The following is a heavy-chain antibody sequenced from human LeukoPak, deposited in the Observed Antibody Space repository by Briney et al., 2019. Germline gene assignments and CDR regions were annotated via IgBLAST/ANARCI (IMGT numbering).Heavy chain of an antibody. Sequence: GGSLRLSCAASGFTVSSNYMSWVRQAPGKGLEWVSVIYSGGSTYYADSVKGRFTISRDNSKNTLYLQMNSLRAEDTAVYYCARDASPYCSSTSCYENDAFDIWGQGTMVTVSS. CDR1: GFTVSSNY. CDR3: ARDASPYCSSTSCYENDAFDI. D-gene: IGHD2-2*01. CDR2: IYSGGST. V-gene: IGHV3-53*01. J-gene: IGHJ3*02.